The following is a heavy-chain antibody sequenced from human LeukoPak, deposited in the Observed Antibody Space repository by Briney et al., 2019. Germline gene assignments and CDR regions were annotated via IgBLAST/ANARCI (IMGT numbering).Heavy chain of an antibody. CDR3: AKDRSSTWAVDY. J-gene: IGHJ4*02. CDR2: ISYDGSNE. CDR1: GFTLSSDG. V-gene: IGHV3-30*18. D-gene: IGHD6-13*01. Sequence: GGSLRLSCAASGFTLSSDGMHWVRQAPGKGLEWVAVISYDGSNENYADSVKGRFTISRDNSKNTLYLQMNSLRPEDTAVYYCAKDRSSTWAVDYWGQGTLVTVSS.